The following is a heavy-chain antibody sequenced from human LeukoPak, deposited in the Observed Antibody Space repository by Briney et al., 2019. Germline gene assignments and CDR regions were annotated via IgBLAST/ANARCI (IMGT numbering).Heavy chain of an antibody. CDR2: INPISGGT. CDR3: AREAATITSRVGLDY. Sequence: ASVKVSCKASGYTFTGYYMHWVRQAPGQGLEWMGWINPISGGTNYAQEFQGSVTMTRNTSISTAYMELSRLRSDDTAVYYGAREAATITSRVGLDYWGQGTLVTVSS. CDR1: GYTFTGYY. D-gene: IGHD5-24*01. J-gene: IGHJ4*02. V-gene: IGHV1-2*02.